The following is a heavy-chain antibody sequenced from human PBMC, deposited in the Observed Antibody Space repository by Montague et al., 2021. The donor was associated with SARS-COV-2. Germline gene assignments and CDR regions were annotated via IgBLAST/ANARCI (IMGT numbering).Heavy chain of an antibody. V-gene: IGHV3-7*01. Sequence: SLGLSCAASGFTSGDYQMTWVRQAPGKGLQWVANINQDETAKTYVDSVKGRFTISRDNAKNSLILQMNSLKDEDTAVYYCARSPRGSGTGWLDYWGQGTPVTVSS. CDR2: INQDETAK. CDR1: GFTSGDYQ. CDR3: ARSPRGSGTGWLDY. J-gene: IGHJ4*02. D-gene: IGHD3/OR15-3a*01.